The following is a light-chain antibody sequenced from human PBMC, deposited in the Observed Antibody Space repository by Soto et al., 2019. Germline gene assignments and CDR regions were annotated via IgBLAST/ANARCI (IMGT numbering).Light chain of an antibody. CDR2: SNN. Sequence: QSVLTQPPSASGTPGQRVTISCSGSSSNIGSNTVNWYQQLPGTAPKLLIYSNNQRPSAVPDRFSGAKSGTSASLAISGLQSEDQADYYCAAWDDSLNGFYVFGTGTQLTVL. V-gene: IGLV1-44*01. J-gene: IGLJ1*01. CDR3: AAWDDSLNGFYV. CDR1: SSNIGSNT.